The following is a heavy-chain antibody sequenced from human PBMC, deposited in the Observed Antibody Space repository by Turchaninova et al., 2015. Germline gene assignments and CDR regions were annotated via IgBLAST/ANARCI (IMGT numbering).Heavy chain of an antibody. J-gene: IGHJ4*02. CDR2: IIPLTSTT. Sequence: QVQLVQSGAEVKEPGSSVKVSCKAAGDTFSRSSSYWVRQAPGQGHGWIGGIIPLTSTTNYAEDFQDRVTISADASTTAVYMELSSLTFDDTAVYYCAKGAAGAPTLDIWGQGTLVTVSS. CDR3: AKGAAGAPTLDI. D-gene: IGHD7-27*01. V-gene: IGHV1-69*01. CDR1: GDTFSRSS.